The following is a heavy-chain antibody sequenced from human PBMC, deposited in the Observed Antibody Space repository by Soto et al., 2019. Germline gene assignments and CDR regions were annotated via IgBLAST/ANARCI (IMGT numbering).Heavy chain of an antibody. V-gene: IGHV4-59*02. CDR3: ARSYYDTTGFAVDP. CDR1: GASVSTGY. D-gene: IGHD3-22*01. J-gene: IGHJ5*02. CDR2: MYFGGSF. Sequence: QMQLQESGPGLVKPSETLSLTCTVSGASVSTGYWSWIRQHPGKGLEWIGFMYFGGSFNYNPSLTSRVTISVGTSKNQFSMKMTSVTAADTAVYYCARSYYDTTGFAVDPWGQGTLATVSS.